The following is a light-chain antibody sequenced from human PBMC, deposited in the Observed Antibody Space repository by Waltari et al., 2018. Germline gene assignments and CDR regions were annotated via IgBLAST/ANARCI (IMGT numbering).Light chain of an antibody. CDR3: QQYDHFRLS. V-gene: IGKV1-33*01. Sequence: DIQMTQSPSSLSASVGDTVTITCQASQDIRNSLNWFQQKPGKAPKFLIYDASTLETGVPSRFSGGGSGTDFTFTISSLQPEDVATYYCQQYDHFRLSFGGGTKVEI. CDR1: QDIRNS. J-gene: IGKJ4*01. CDR2: DAS.